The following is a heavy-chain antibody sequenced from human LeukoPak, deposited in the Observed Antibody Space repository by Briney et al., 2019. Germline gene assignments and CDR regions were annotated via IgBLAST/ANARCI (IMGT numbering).Heavy chain of an antibody. CDR3: AKDARCSGGSCYPGY. V-gene: IGHV3-23*01. CDR2: ISGSGGSP. D-gene: IGHD2-15*01. J-gene: IGHJ4*02. CDR1: GFTFSIYS. Sequence: SGGSLRLSWAASGFTFSIYSINWVRQAPGEGREWVSVISGSGGSPPYAECVRGRFSISRDSAKNTLSLQMTSLRAEDTAVYSCAKDARCSGGSCYPGYWGQGTLVTVSS.